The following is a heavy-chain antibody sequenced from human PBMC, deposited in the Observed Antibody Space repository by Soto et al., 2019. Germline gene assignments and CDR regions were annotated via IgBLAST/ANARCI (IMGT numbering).Heavy chain of an antibody. V-gene: IGHV3-23*01. CDR2: ISGSGVST. CDR1: TFTFSSYA. J-gene: IGHJ6*03. D-gene: IGHD7-27*01. Sequence: EVQLLESGGGLVQPGGSLRLSCAASTFTFSSYAMNWVRQAPGKGLEWVSIISGSGVSTYYADSVKGRFTISRDNSKNTLYLQMNSLRAEDTAVYYCAKLSGLGYYYMDVWGKGTTVTVSS. CDR3: AKLSGLGYYYMDV.